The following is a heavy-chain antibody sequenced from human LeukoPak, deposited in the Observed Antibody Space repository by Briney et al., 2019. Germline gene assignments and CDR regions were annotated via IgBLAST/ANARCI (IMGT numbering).Heavy chain of an antibody. D-gene: IGHD3-3*01. J-gene: IGHJ4*02. CDR3: TPDLDFWSGYSVY. V-gene: IGHV3-15*01. CDR2: IKSKTDGGTT. Sequence: GGSLRLSCAASGFTFSNAWMSWVRQAPGKGLEWVGRIKSKTDGGTTDYAAHVKGGFTISRDDSKNTLYLQMNSTKTEEPAVYYCTPDLDFWSGYSVYWGQGTLVTVSS. CDR1: GFTFSNAW.